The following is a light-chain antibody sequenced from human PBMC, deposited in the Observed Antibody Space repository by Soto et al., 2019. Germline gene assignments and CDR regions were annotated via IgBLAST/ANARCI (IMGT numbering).Light chain of an antibody. CDR2: ENY. CDR3: GAWDGSLTGGV. Sequence: QSVLTQPPSASAAPGQKVTISCSGSSSNIGSTYVSWYQQLPGTAPKLIIYENYERPSGIPDRFSGSKSGTSATLGITGLQTGDEADYSCGAWDGSLTGGVFGGGTKLTVL. V-gene: IGLV1-51*02. CDR1: SSNIGSTY. J-gene: IGLJ2*01.